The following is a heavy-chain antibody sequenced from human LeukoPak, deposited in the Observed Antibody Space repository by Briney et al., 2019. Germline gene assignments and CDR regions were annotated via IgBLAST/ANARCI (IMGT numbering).Heavy chain of an antibody. CDR2: INPNSGGT. CDR1: GYTFTSYG. CDR3: ARDSSYRSPLYYYYYYYMDV. V-gene: IGHV1-2*02. J-gene: IGHJ6*03. Sequence: ASVKVSCKASGYTFTSYGISWVRQAPGQGLEWMGWINPNSGGTNYAQKFQGRVTMTRDTSISTAYMELSRLRSDDTAVYYCARDSSYRSPLYYYYYYYMDVWGKGTTVTVSS. D-gene: IGHD6-6*01.